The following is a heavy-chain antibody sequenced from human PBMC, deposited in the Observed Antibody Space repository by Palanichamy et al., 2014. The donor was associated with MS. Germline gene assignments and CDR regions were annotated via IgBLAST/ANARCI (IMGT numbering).Heavy chain of an antibody. D-gene: IGHD3-3*01. J-gene: IGHJ3*02. Sequence: LVEVWGRVGEXGGSLRLSCAASGLSLNVYSMNWARQPPGKGLEWVSYISSGGNTIDYADAVKGRFTISRDNVKNSLYLQMNSLRDEDTAVYYCATSGWRGSFDIWGQGTRVTVSS. CDR3: ATSGWRGSFDI. V-gene: IGHV3-48*02. CDR2: ISSGGNTI. CDR1: GLSLNVYS.